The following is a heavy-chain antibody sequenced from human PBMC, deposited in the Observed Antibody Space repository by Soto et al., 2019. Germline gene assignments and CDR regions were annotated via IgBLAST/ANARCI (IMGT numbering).Heavy chain of an antibody. J-gene: IGHJ6*02. CDR3: ARDRYSGYDFKRRGLYYGMDV. Sequence: QVQLVQSGAEVKKPGSSVKVSCKASGGTFSSYAISWVRQAPGQGLEWMGGIIPIFGTANYAQKFQGRVTITADESTSTAYMELRSLRSEDTAVYYCARDRYSGYDFKRRGLYYGMDVWGQGTTVTVSS. D-gene: IGHD5-12*01. CDR1: GGTFSSYA. CDR2: IIPIFGTA. V-gene: IGHV1-69*01.